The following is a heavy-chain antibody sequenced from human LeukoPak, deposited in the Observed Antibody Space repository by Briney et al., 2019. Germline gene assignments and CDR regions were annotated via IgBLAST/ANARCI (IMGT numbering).Heavy chain of an antibody. CDR2: ISSNGGST. V-gene: IGHV3-64*01. Sequence: PGGSLRLSCAASGFTFSSYATHWVRQAPGKGLEYVSAISSNGGSTYYANSVKGRFTISRDNSKNTLYLQMGSLRAEDMAVYYCARDRLGGGYDYFYYYGMDVWGQGTTVTVSS. J-gene: IGHJ6*02. CDR3: ARDRLGGGYDYFYYYGMDV. CDR1: GFTFSSYA. D-gene: IGHD5-12*01.